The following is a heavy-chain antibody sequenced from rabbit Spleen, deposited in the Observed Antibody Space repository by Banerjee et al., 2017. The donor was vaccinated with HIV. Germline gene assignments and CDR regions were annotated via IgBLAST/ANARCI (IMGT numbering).Heavy chain of an antibody. D-gene: IGHD8-1*01. CDR1: GFSFSIAYF. Sequence: QSLEESGGGLVKPEGSLTLTCTASGFSFSIAYFPCWVRQAPGKGLEWIACIYTGFTTNTYYANWAKGRFTISKISSTTVTLQMTSLTAADTATYFCARDTGTSFSSYGMDLWGPGTLVTVS. CDR2: IYTGFTTNT. CDR3: ARDTGTSFSSYGMDL. V-gene: IGHV1S40*01. J-gene: IGHJ6*01.